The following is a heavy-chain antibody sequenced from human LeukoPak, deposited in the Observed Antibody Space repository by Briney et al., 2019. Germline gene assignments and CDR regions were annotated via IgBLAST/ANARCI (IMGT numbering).Heavy chain of an antibody. CDR1: GFTFSSYS. D-gene: IGHD1-26*01. V-gene: IGHV3-48*02. Sequence: PGGSLRLSCTASGFTFSSYSINWVRQAPGKGLECVSYISSSGSTMYYADSARGRFTISRDNAKNSLYLQMNSLRDEVTAVYYCARLVGGTDQFDYWGQGTPVTVSS. CDR3: ARLVGGTDQFDY. J-gene: IGHJ4*02. CDR2: ISSSGSTM.